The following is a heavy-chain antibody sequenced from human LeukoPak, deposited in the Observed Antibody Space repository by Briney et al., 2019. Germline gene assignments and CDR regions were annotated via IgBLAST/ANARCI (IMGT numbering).Heavy chain of an antibody. Sequence: GGSLRLSCAASGFTFSSYAMHWVRQAPGKGLEWVAVISYDGSNKYYADSVKGRFTISRDNSKNTLYLQMNSLRAEDTAVYYCARDLFWSDYWGQGTLVTVSS. CDR2: ISYDGSNK. CDR1: GFTFSSYA. V-gene: IGHV3-30-3*01. CDR3: ARDLFWSDY. D-gene: IGHD3-3*01. J-gene: IGHJ4*02.